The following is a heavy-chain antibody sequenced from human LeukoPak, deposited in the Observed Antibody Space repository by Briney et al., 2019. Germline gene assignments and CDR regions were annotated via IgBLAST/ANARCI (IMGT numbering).Heavy chain of an antibody. Sequence: PGGSLRLSCATSGFTFSNGWMSWVRQAPGKGLEWVGRIKSKTDGGTTDYAAPVKGRFTISRDESKNTLYLQMTSLKTEDTAVYYCTGVSRSSWYDYWGQGTLVTVSS. D-gene: IGHD6-13*01. J-gene: IGHJ4*02. V-gene: IGHV3-15*01. CDR1: GFTFSNGW. CDR2: IKSKTDGGTT. CDR3: TGVSRSSWYDY.